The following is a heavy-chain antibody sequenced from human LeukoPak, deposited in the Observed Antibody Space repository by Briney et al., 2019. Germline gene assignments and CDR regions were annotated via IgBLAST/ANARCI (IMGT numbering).Heavy chain of an antibody. Sequence: SETLSFTCTVSGGSINSSSYYWGWIRQPPGKGLEWIGSVYYRGSTYYNPSLKSRVTISVDTSENQFSLKLNSVTAADTAVYYCARHPVARDSSDWYTGIDYWGQGTLVTVSS. CDR3: ARHPVARDSSDWYTGIDY. D-gene: IGHD6-19*01. J-gene: IGHJ4*02. CDR1: GGSINSSSYY. V-gene: IGHV4-39*01. CDR2: VYYRGST.